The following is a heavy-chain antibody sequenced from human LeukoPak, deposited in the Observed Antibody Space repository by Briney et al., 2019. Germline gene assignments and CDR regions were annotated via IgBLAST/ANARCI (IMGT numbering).Heavy chain of an antibody. CDR2: ISSSSSYI. D-gene: IGHD2-15*01. CDR1: GFTFGSYS. Sequence: GGCLRLSCAASGFTFGSYSMNWVRQAPGKGLEWVSSISSSSSYIYYADSVKGRFTISRGNAKNSLYLQMNSLRAEDTAVYYCARVSDCSGGSCYLAVKGFDYWGQGTLVTVSS. J-gene: IGHJ4*02. CDR3: ARVSDCSGGSCYLAVKGFDY. V-gene: IGHV3-21*01.